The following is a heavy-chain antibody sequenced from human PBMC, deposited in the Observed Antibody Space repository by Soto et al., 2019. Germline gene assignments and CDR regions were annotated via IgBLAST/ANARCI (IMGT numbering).Heavy chain of an antibody. V-gene: IGHV4-59*01. CDR2: LYYGRSA. Sequence: QVQLQESGPGLVKPSETLSLTCAVSGDSISSYYCMWIRQPPGKGLESIGYLYYGRSANYNPSLKSRVTVSVDTATNQCSLALSSMTAADTAVYYCALGSMAVVPEYWGQGTLFTVSS. D-gene: IGHD2-15*01. CDR3: ALGSMAVVPEY. J-gene: IGHJ4*02. CDR1: GDSISSYY.